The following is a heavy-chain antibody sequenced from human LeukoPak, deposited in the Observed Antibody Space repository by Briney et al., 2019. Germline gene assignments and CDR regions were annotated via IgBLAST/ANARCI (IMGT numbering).Heavy chain of an antibody. D-gene: IGHD5-24*01. V-gene: IGHV4-59*01. CDR3: VRVQADGHSDI. J-gene: IGHJ3*02. CDR1: GGSISNYH. Sequence: SETLSLTCTVSGGSISNYHWSWIRQPLGKGLGWIGYIYYRGSTKYNPSLESRVTISVDMSKNQFSLKLNSVTAADTAVYYCVRVQADGHSDIWGQGTMVTVSS. CDR2: IYYRGST.